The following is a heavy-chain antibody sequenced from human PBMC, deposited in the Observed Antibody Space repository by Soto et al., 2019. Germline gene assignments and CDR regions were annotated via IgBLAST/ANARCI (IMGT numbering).Heavy chain of an antibody. Sequence: SETLSLTCTVSGGSISSYYWSWIRQPPGKGLEWIGYIYYSGSTNYNPSLKSRVTISVDTSKNQFSLKLSSVTAADTAVYYCARDAPGVAPYWGQGTLVTVSS. V-gene: IGHV4-59*01. J-gene: IGHJ4*02. CDR2: IYYSGST. CDR1: GGSISSYY. D-gene: IGHD2-15*01. CDR3: ARDAPGVAPY.